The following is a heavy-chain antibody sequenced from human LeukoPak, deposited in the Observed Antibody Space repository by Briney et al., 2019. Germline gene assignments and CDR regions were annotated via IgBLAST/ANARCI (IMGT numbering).Heavy chain of an antibody. CDR1: GGSIGSGSYY. Sequence: PSQTLSLTCTVSGGSIGSGSYYWSWIRQPAGKGLEWIGHIYTSGSTSYKPSLQSRVTISVDASRHQFSLKLTSVTAADTAVYYCARHPYQLLWLSWFDPWGQGTLVTVSS. D-gene: IGHD2-2*01. CDR2: IYTSGST. J-gene: IGHJ5*02. V-gene: IGHV4-61*09. CDR3: ARHPYQLLWLSWFDP.